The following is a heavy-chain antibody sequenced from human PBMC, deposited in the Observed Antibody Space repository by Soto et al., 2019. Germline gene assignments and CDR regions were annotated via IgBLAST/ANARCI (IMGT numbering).Heavy chain of an antibody. D-gene: IGHD6-6*01. CDR3: AKAIPADYSSSTLLDK. Sequence: PGGSLRLSCAASGFTVSRYAMSWVRQAPGKGPEWVSTISGSGGSTYHADSVKGRFTISRDNSQNTLYLQMNSLRAEDTAVYYCAKAIPADYSSSTLLDKWGQGTLVTVSS. CDR1: GFTVSRYA. J-gene: IGHJ4*02. V-gene: IGHV3-23*01. CDR2: ISGSGGST.